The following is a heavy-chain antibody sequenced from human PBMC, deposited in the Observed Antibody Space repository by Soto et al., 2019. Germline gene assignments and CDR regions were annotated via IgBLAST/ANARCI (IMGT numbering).Heavy chain of an antibody. V-gene: IGHV4-34*01. Sequence: QVQLQQWGAGLLKPSETLSLTCAVYGGSFSGYYWSWIRQPPGKGLEWIGEINHSGSTNYNPSLKSRVTMSVDTSKIQFSLKLSSVTAADTAVYYCARVRREYYDFWSGSSWYYYGMDVWGQGTTVTVSS. CDR3: ARVRREYYDFWSGSSWYYYGMDV. CDR2: INHSGST. D-gene: IGHD3-3*01. J-gene: IGHJ6*02. CDR1: GGSFSGYY.